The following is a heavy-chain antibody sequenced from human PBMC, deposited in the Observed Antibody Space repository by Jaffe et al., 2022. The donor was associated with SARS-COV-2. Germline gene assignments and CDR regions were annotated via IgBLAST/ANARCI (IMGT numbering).Heavy chain of an antibody. CDR3: ARRYCIGSMCHTDWFDP. V-gene: IGHV1-69*01. CDR1: GDNFNNYA. Sequence: QVQLVQSGAEAKKPGSSVKVSCKLFGDNFNNYALSWVRQAPGQGLEWMGGLIPLFATSIYAQKFQGRLSITADESTSTAYMELSSLRSDDTAVYYCARRYCIGSMCHTDWFDPWGQGTLVTVSS. J-gene: IGHJ5*02. D-gene: IGHD2-15*01. CDR2: LIPLFATS.